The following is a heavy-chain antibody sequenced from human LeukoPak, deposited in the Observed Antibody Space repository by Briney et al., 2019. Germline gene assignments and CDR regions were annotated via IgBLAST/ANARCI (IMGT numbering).Heavy chain of an antibody. V-gene: IGHV4-34*01. Sequence: SETLSLTCAVYGGSFSGYYWSWIRQPPGKGLEWIGEINHSGSTNYNPSLKSRVTISVDTSENQFSLKLSSVTAADTAVYYCARDRRYCSGGSCYRLYGMDVWGQGTTVTVSS. CDR1: GGSFSGYY. CDR2: INHSGST. J-gene: IGHJ6*02. CDR3: ARDRRYCSGGSCYRLYGMDV. D-gene: IGHD2-15*01.